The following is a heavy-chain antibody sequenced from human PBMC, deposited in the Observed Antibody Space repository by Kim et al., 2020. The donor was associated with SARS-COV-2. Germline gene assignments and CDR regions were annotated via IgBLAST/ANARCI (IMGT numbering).Heavy chain of an antibody. CDR2: IKSKTDGGTT. J-gene: IGHJ6*02. CDR3: TTDWAYCSGGSCYTLNYYYGMDV. D-gene: IGHD2-15*01. CDR1: GFTFSNAW. V-gene: IGHV3-15*01. Sequence: GGSLRLSCAASGFTFSNAWMSWVRQAPGKGLEWVGRIKSKTDGGTTDYAAPVKGRFTISRDDSKNTLYLQMNSLKTEDTAVYYCTTDWAYCSGGSCYTLNYYYGMDVWGQGTTVTVSS.